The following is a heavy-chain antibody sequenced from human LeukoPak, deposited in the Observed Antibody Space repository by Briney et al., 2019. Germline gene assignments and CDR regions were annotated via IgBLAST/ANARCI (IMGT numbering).Heavy chain of an antibody. Sequence: ASVKVSCKASGYTFTSHYMHWVRQAPGQGLEWMGIIHPSSGSTNYAQKFQGRVTMTRDTSTSTIYLELSSLRSEDTAVYYCARVPPSVAGSRYYFDYWGQGTLVTVSS. CDR3: ARVPPSVAGSRYYFDY. J-gene: IGHJ4*02. V-gene: IGHV1-46*01. CDR1: GYTFTSHY. CDR2: IHPSSGST. D-gene: IGHD6-19*01.